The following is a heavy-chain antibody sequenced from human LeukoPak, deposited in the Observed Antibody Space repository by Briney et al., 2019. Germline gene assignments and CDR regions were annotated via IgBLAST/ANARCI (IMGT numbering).Heavy chain of an antibody. CDR2: INPNSGGT. CDR3: ARDYYGSGSPDY. J-gene: IGHJ4*02. CDR1: GYTFTGYY. V-gene: IGHV1-2*02. D-gene: IGHD3-10*01. Sequence: ASVKVSCKASGYTFTGYYMHWVRQAPGQGLEWMGWINPNSGGTNYAQKFQGRVTMTRDTSISTAYMELSRPRSDDTAVYYCARDYYGSGSPDYWGQGTLVTVSS.